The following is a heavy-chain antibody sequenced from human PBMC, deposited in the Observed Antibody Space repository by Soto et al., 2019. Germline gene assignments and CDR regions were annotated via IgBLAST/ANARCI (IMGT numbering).Heavy chain of an antibody. V-gene: IGHV3-23*01. CDR3: ASEQWLADFDY. CDR2: ISGSGDST. D-gene: IGHD6-19*01. CDR1: GFTFSTYA. Sequence: PGGSLRLSCASSGFTFSTYAMNWVRQAPGKGLEWVSGISGSGDSTYYADSVKGRFTISRDNAKNSLYLQMNSLRAEDAAVYYCASEQWLADFDYWGQGTLVTVSS. J-gene: IGHJ4*02.